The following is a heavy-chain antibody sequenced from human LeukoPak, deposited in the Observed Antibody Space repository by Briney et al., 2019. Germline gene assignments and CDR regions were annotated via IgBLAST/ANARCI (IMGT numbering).Heavy chain of an antibody. CDR1: GGSISSYSYY. J-gene: IGHJ3*02. V-gene: IGHV4-39*07. Sequence: SETLSLTCTVSGGSISSYSYYWGWIRQPPGKGLEWIGSIYYNGNTYYTPSLKSRVTISVDTSKNQFSLKLSSVTAADTAVYYCARDPFETAGYDAFDIWGQGTMVTVSS. D-gene: IGHD6-13*01. CDR2: IYYNGNT. CDR3: ARDPFETAGYDAFDI.